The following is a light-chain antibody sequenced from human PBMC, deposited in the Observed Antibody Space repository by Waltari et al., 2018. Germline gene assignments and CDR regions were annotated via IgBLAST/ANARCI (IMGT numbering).Light chain of an antibody. J-gene: IGLJ1*01. CDR2: DVY. CDR1: SSNVGTYKY. CDR3: CSYAGSYTYV. V-gene: IGLV2-11*01. Sequence: QSALTQPRSVSGSPGQSVTISCTGTSSNVGTYKYVSWYQQHPGKAPRRLIYDVYKRPSGVPCRFSGSKSGNTASLTISGLQAEDEADYYCCSYAGSYTYVFGSVTEVTVL.